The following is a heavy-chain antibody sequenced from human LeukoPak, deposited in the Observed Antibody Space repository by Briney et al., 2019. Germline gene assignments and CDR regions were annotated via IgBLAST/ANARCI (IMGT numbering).Heavy chain of an antibody. D-gene: IGHD5-18*01. CDR2: INPSSGST. V-gene: IGHV1-46*01. CDR3: ARGGMGIQLWPFDY. Sequence: ASVKVSCKASGYTFTTYYMHCVRQAPGQGLEWMGIINPSSGSTTYAQRFQGRVSMTRDMSTSTVYMELSSLRSEDTAVYFCARGGMGIQLWPFDYWGQGTLVTVSS. CDR1: GYTFTTYY. J-gene: IGHJ4*02.